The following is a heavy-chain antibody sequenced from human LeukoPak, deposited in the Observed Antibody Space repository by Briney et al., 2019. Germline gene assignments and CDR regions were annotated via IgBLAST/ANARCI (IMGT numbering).Heavy chain of an antibody. CDR2: IYYSGST. CDR3: ARGATTGYYNVKLDY. V-gene: IGHV4-59*08. J-gene: IGHJ4*02. CDR1: GGSFSGYY. Sequence: SETLSLTCAVYGGSFSGYYWSWIRQPPGKGLEWIGYIYYSGSTNYNPSLKSRVTISVDTSKNQFSLKLSSVTAADTAVYYCARGATTGYYNVKLDYWGQGTLVTVSS. D-gene: IGHD3-9*01.